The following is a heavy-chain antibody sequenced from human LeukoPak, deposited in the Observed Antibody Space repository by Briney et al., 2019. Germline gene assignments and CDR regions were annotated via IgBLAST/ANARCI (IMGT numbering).Heavy chain of an antibody. CDR1: GYTFTTYW. J-gene: IGHJ4*02. V-gene: IGHV5-51*01. CDR3: GRGSGYCDY. D-gene: IGHD3-22*01. Sequence: GEPLKISCKVSGYTFTTYWIGWVRQMPGKGLEWMGIIFPGDSDTRYSPSFQGRVTISADKSISTAYVQWNTLEASDTAMYYCGRGSGYCDYWGQGTLVTVSS. CDR2: IFPGDSDT.